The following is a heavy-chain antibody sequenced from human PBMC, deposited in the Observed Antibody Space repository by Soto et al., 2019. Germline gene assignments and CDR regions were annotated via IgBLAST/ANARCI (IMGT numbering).Heavy chain of an antibody. D-gene: IGHD3-22*01. CDR1: GFSISSGYF. CDR2: IYHSGTT. CDR3: ARDSSGYYWLDP. V-gene: IGHV4-38-2*02. Sequence: KPSETLSLTCAVSGFSISSGYFWGWIRQPPGKGPEWLGSIYHSGTTYYNPSVKGRVTISVDTSKNQFSLKMSSVTAADTAVYYCARDSSGYYWLDPWGQGTLVTVSS. J-gene: IGHJ5*02.